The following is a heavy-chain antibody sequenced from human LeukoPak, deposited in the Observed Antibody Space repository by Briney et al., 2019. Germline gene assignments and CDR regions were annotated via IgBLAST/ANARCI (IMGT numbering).Heavy chain of an antibody. CDR1: GYTFASYY. D-gene: IGHD5-24*01. Sequence: GASVKVSCKASGYTFASYYMHWVRQAPGQGLEWMGWINPNSGGTNYAQKFQGRVTMTRDTSISTAYMELSRLRSDDTAVYYCARDRKYRVEMATITDYWGQGTLVTVSS. V-gene: IGHV1-2*02. J-gene: IGHJ4*02. CDR3: ARDRKYRVEMATITDY. CDR2: INPNSGGT.